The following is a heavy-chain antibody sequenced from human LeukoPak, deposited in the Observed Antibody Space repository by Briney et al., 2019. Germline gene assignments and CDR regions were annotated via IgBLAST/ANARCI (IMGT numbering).Heavy chain of an antibody. D-gene: IGHD3-16*02. CDR1: GGSINSYW. J-gene: IGHJ4*02. Sequence: SETRSLTCSVSGGSINSYWWSWIRQPAGKGLEFIGRIYTTGRTNYNPSLKSRGSMSVDTSKNKFSLELRSVTAADTAVYFCARAGYTISSYRFDYWGQGALVTVSS. V-gene: IGHV4-4*07. CDR2: IYTTGRT. CDR3: ARAGYTISSYRFDY.